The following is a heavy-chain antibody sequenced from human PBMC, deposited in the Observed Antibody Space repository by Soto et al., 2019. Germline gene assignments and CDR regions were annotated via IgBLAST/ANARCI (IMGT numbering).Heavy chain of an antibody. CDR2: IIPIFGTA. CDR3: ARGGAVVVVATWFDP. Sequence: GASVKVSCKASGGTFSSYAISWVRQAPGQGLEWMGGIIPIFGTANYAQKFQGRVTITADESTSTAYMELSSLRSEDTAVYYCARGGAVVVVATWFDPWGQGTLVTVSS. D-gene: IGHD2-15*01. J-gene: IGHJ5*02. V-gene: IGHV1-69*13. CDR1: GGTFSSYA.